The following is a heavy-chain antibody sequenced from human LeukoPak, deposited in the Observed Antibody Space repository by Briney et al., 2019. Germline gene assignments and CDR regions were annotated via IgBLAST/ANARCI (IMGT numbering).Heavy chain of an antibody. CDR2: INHSGST. CDR3: ARGPPRWGYCSSTSCYTVDY. D-gene: IGHD2-2*02. CDR1: GGSFSGYY. V-gene: IGHV4-34*01. J-gene: IGHJ4*02. Sequence: SETLSLTCAVYGGSFSGYYWSWIRQPPGKGLEWIGEINHSGSTNYNPSLKSRVTISVDTSKNQFSLKLSFVTAADTAVYYCARGPPRWGYCSSTSCYTVDYWGQGTLVTVSS.